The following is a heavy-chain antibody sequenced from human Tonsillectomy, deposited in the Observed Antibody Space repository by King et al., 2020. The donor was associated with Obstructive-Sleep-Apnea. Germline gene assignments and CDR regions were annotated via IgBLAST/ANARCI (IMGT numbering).Heavy chain of an antibody. CDR3: ARDGAMAGPDAFDI. CDR1: GGSISSSSYY. J-gene: IGHJ3*02. CDR2: IYYSGST. D-gene: IGHD6-19*01. Sequence: QLQESGPGLVKPSETLSLTCTVSGGSISSSSYYWGWIRQPPGKGLEWIGCIYYSGSTYYNPSIKSRVTISVDTSKNQFSLKLSSVTAADTAVYYCARDGAMAGPDAFDIWGQGTMVTVSS. V-gene: IGHV4-39*07.